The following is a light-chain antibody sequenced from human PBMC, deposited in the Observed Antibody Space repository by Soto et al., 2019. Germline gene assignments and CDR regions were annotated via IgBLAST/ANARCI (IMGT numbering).Light chain of an antibody. Sequence: ETVMRQPPSAASVSNGERATLPCRASQSVSSNLAWYQQKPGQAPRLLIYGASTRATGIPARFSGSGSGTEFTLSISIQHSEDFAVYCCQLSYYWPRTFGQGTKVDIK. CDR1: QSVSSN. CDR2: GAS. CDR3: QLSYYWPRT. J-gene: IGKJ1*01. V-gene: IGKV3-15*01.